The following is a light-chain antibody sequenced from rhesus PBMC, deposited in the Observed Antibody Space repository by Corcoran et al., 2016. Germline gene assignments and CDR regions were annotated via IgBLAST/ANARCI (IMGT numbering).Light chain of an antibody. CDR1: QGISNW. CDR2: GAS. J-gene: IGKJ2*01. CDR3: QQHDISPYT. Sequence: DIQMTQSPSSLSASVGDRVTITCRASQGISNWLAWYQQKTGKAPNLLIYGASNLDTGVPSRFSGSGSGTVFTLTISSLQPEDIATYYCQQHDISPYTFGQGTKVEIK. V-gene: IGKV1-69*01.